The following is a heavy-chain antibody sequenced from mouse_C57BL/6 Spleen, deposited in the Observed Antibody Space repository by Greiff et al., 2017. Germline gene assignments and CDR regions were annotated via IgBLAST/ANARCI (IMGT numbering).Heavy chain of an antibody. Sequence: SDAELVKPGASVKISCKVSGYTFTDHTIHWMKQRPEQGLEWIGNIYPRDGSTKYNEKFKGKATLTADKSSSTAYMQLNSLTSEDSAVYFCAKESLSGPPFDYWGQGTTLTVSS. D-gene: IGHD3-2*02. V-gene: IGHV1-78*01. J-gene: IGHJ2*01. CDR2: IYPRDGST. CDR3: AKESLSGPPFDY. CDR1: GYTFTDHT.